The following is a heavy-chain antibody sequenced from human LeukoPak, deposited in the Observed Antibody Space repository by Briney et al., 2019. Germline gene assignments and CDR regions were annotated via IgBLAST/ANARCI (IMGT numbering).Heavy chain of an antibody. Sequence: ASETLSLTCTVSGGSISSYYWSWIRQPPGKGLEWIGYIYYSGSTNYNPSLKSRVTISVDTSKNQFSLKLSSVTAADTAVYYCARVLGYCSGGSCYRGLYYYYYMDVWGKGTTVTISS. CDR2: IYYSGST. CDR3: ARVLGYCSGGSCYRGLYYYYYMDV. V-gene: IGHV4-59*01. D-gene: IGHD2-15*01. J-gene: IGHJ6*03. CDR1: GGSISSYY.